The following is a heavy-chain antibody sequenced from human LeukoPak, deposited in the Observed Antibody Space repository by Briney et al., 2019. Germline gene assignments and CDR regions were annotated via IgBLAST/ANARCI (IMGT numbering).Heavy chain of an antibody. CDR1: GGSFSGYY. V-gene: IGHV4-34*01. CDR2: INHSGST. Sequence: SETLSLTCAVYGGSFSGYYWSWIRQPPGKGLEWIGEINHSGSTNYNPSLKSRVTISVDTSKNQFSLKLSSVTAADTAVYYCARVYTLWGGYYFDYWGQGTLVTVSS. J-gene: IGHJ4*02. D-gene: IGHD3-16*01. CDR3: ARVYTLWGGYYFDY.